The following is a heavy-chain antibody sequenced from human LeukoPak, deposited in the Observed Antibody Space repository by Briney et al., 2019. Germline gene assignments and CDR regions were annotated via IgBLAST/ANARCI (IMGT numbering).Heavy chain of an antibody. J-gene: IGHJ4*02. Sequence: GGSLRLSCAASGFTFSRYAMNWVRQAPGKGLQWVSAISGSGDSTYYVDSVKGRFTISRDNSKNTLYLQMNSLRAEDTAVYYCAKSYSSSWYVSFDYWGQGNLVTVSS. CDR1: GFTFSRYA. D-gene: IGHD6-13*01. CDR3: AKSYSSSWYVSFDY. CDR2: ISGSGDST. V-gene: IGHV3-23*01.